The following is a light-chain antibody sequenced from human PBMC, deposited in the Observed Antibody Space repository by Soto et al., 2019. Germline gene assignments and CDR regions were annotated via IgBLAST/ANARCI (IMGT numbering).Light chain of an antibody. CDR1: SSDIGAYDY. Sequence: QSALTQPASLSGSPGQSITISCTGTSSDIGAYDYVSWFQQHPGKAPKLMISEVNNRPSGVSNRFSGSKSGNTAYLTISGLQVEDEADYYCQSYDNNLSGSGVFGGGTKLTVL. J-gene: IGLJ3*02. CDR3: QSYDNNLSGSGV. CDR2: EVN. V-gene: IGLV2-14*01.